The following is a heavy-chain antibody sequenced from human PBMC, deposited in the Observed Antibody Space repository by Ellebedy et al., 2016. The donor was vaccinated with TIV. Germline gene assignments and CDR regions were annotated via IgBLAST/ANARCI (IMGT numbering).Heavy chain of an antibody. D-gene: IGHD2-21*02. CDR2: VFYSGSP. CDR3: ARTDPWQPIDD. J-gene: IGHJ4*02. V-gene: IGHV4-39*01. Sequence: MPSETLSLTCGVSGGSVSNTRYYWAWIRQPPGKGLEWIGSVFYSGSPYYNPSPKSRVTLAADTSKNQFSLNLRTVTAADTAVYYCARTDPWQPIDDWGQGILVSVSS. CDR1: GGSVSNTRYY.